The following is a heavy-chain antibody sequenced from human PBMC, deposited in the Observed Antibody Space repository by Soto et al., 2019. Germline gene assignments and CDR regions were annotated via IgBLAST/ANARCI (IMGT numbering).Heavy chain of an antibody. V-gene: IGHV3-30*18. J-gene: IGHJ4*02. Sequence: QVQLVESGGGVVQPGRSLRLSCAASGFTFNSYGMHWVRQAPGKGLEWVAVISYDGSNKYYADSVKGRFTISRDNSRNTLYLQMNSLRAEDTAVYYCANGGGYSYGDFDYWGQGTLVTVSS. CDR1: GFTFNSYG. CDR3: ANGGGYSYGDFDY. CDR2: ISYDGSNK. D-gene: IGHD5-18*01.